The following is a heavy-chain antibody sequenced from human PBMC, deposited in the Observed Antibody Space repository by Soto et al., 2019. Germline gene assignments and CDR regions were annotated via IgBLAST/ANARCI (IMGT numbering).Heavy chain of an antibody. Sequence: SETLSLTCTVSGGSVRSGFYYWSWIRQPPGKGLEWIGNIHYSGSTNYNPSLKSRVTISVDTSKNQFSLKLSSVTAADTAVYYCARAVITYSSGSHFDYWGQGTLVTVSS. CDR2: IHYSGST. CDR1: GGSVRSGFYY. J-gene: IGHJ4*02. V-gene: IGHV4-61*01. CDR3: ARAVITYSSGSHFDY. D-gene: IGHD6-19*01.